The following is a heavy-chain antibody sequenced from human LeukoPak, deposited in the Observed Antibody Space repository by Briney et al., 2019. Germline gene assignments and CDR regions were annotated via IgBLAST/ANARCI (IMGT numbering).Heavy chain of an antibody. CDR1: GGTFSSYA. D-gene: IGHD2-2*02. CDR2: IIPIFCTA. Sequence: SVKVSCKASGGTFSSYAISWVRQAPGQGLEWMGGIIPIFCTANYAQKFQGRVTITADESTSTAYMELSSLRSEDTAVYYCARLGYCSSTSCYTNWFDPWGQGTLVTVSS. CDR3: ARLGYCSSTSCYTNWFDP. J-gene: IGHJ5*02. V-gene: IGHV1-69*13.